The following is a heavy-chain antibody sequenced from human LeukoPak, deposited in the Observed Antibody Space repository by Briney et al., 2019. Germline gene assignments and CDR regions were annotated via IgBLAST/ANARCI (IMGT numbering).Heavy chain of an antibody. Sequence: PSETLSLTCTVSGGSISSYYWSWLRQPPGKGLEWMGYINYSGSTNYNPSLKSRVTISVDTSKNPFSLKLSSVTAADTAVYYCARDLGPASSPRNWFDPCGQGTLVTVSS. CDR1: GGSISSYY. CDR3: ARDLGPASSPRNWFDP. D-gene: IGHD6-13*01. V-gene: IGHV4-59*01. CDR2: INYSGST. J-gene: IGHJ5*02.